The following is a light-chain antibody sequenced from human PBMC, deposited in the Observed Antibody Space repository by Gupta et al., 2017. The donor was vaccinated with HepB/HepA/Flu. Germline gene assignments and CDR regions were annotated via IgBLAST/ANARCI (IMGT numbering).Light chain of an antibody. CDR2: GAS. Sequence: DIQMTQSPSAVSASIGDTVTITCRASHVINNWLAWYQQRPGKPPRLLIYGASTLQNGVPSRFSGNGSGTEFILTIRNLQPEDFASYFCQQANSFPRLTFGHGTRLEIK. J-gene: IGKJ5*01. CDR1: HVINNW. CDR3: QQANSFPRLT. V-gene: IGKV1-12*01.